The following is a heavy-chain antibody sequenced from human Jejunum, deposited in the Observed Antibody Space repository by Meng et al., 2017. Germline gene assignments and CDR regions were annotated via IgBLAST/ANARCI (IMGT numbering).Heavy chain of an antibody. Sequence: GESLKISCAASGFTFSDYYVSWIRQAPGKGLEWVSYISPSGITTFYLDSVRGRFTVSRDNAKKSLYLQMGSLRDEDTAVYYCARDSLVGAPFDYWGHGTLVTVSS. CDR2: ISPSGITT. D-gene: IGHD1-26*01. CDR3: ARDSLVGAPFDY. CDR1: GFTFSDYY. J-gene: IGHJ4*01. V-gene: IGHV3-11*01.